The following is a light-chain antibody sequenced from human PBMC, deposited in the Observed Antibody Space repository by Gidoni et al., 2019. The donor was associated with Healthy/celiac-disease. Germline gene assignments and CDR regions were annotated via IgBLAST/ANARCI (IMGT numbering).Light chain of an antibody. CDR2: WAS. J-gene: IGKJ3*01. V-gene: IGKV4-1*01. CDR3: QQYYSTVGFT. Sequence: DIVMTQSPDSLAVSLGERATINCKSSQSVLYSSNNKNYLAWYQQKPEQPPKLLIYWASTRESGVPDRFSGSGSGTDFTLTISSLQAEDVAVYYCQQYYSTVGFTFGPGTKVDIK. CDR1: QSVLYSSNNKNY.